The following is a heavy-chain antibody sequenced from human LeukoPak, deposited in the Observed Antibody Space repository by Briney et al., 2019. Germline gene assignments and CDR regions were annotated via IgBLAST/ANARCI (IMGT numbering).Heavy chain of an antibody. V-gene: IGHV4-34*01. CDR1: GGSFSGYY. CDR3: ARGIMTTVTRFDY. D-gene: IGHD4-17*01. J-gene: IGHJ4*02. CDR2: INHSGST. Sequence: PSETLSLTCAVYGGSFSGYYWSWIRQPPGKGLEWIGEINHSGSTYYNPSLKSRVTISVDTSKNQFSLKLSPVTAADTAVYYCARGIMTTVTRFDYWGQGTLVTVSP.